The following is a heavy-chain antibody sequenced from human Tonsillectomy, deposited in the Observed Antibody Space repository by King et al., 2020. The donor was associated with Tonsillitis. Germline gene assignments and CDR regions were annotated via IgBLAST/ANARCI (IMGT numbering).Heavy chain of an antibody. J-gene: IGHJ4*02. CDR3: ARDISYGDYFTPGFDY. CDR1: GFTFSSSS. Sequence: VQLVESGGGLVKPGGSLRLSCAASGFTFSSSSMNWVRQAPGKGLEWVSSISSSSSYIYYADSMKGRFTISRDNAKNSLYLLMNSLRAEDTAVYYCARDISYGDYFTPGFDYWGQGTLVTVSS. CDR2: ISSSSSYI. D-gene: IGHD4-17*01. V-gene: IGHV3-21*01.